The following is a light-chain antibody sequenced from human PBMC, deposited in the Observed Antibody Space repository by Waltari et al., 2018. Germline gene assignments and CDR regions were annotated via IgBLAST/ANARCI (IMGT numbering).Light chain of an antibody. Sequence: EILLTQSPDTLSLSPGETATLSCRSSQALRSAYLAWYQHKPGQAPRLLFHTSSTRATGIPDRFSGSESGTDFTLTISRLEPEDFAVYYCQQSGGSPRTFGQGTKV. CDR2: TSS. CDR1: QALRSAY. V-gene: IGKV3-20*01. J-gene: IGKJ1*01. CDR3: QQSGGSPRT.